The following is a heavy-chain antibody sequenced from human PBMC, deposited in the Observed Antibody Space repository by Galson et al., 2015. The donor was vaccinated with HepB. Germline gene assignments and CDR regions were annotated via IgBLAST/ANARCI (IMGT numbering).Heavy chain of an antibody. CDR1: GYRFTDYW. CDR2: IDPSDSYT. D-gene: IGHD4-11*01. J-gene: IGHJ4*02. V-gene: IGHV5-10-1*01. CDR3: ATEKPGYSRSWYFFDS. Sequence: QSGAEVKKPGESLRISCQGSGYRFTDYWINWVRQMPGTGLEWVARIDPSDSYTNYNPSLQGRVSVSVDKSTSTAHLQWASLQASDTAIYYCATEKPGYSRSWYFFDSWGRGTLVTVSS.